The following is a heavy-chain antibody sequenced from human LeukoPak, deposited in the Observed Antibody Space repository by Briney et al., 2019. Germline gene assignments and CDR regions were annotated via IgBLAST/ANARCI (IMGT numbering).Heavy chain of an antibody. D-gene: IGHD5-12*01. J-gene: IGHJ4*02. CDR2: INHSGST. V-gene: IGHV4-38-2*02. Sequence: SETLSLTCTVSGYSISSGYYWSWIRQPPGKGLEWIGEINHSGSTNYNPSLKSRVTISVDTPKNQFSLKLSSVTAADTAVYYCARGSGGHSGYGDWGQGTLVTVSS. CDR3: ARGSGGHSGYGD. CDR1: GYSISSGYY.